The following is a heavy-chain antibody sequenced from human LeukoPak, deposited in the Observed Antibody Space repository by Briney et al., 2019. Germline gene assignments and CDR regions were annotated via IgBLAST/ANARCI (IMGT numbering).Heavy chain of an antibody. Sequence: PPQTLSLTCTVSGGSISSGGYYWSWIRQHPGKGLEWIGYIYYSGSTYYNPSPKSRVTISVDTSKNQFSLKLSSVTAADTAVYYCARADPYYYYYGMDVWGQGTTVTVSS. CDR1: GGSISSGGYY. J-gene: IGHJ6*02. V-gene: IGHV4-31*03. CDR3: ARADPYYYYYGMDV. CDR2: IYYSGST.